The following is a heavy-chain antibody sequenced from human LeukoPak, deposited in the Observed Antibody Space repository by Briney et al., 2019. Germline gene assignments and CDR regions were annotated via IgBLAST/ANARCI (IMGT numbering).Heavy chain of an antibody. CDR2: IYPGDSDT. CDR1: GYSFTSHW. V-gene: IGHV5-51*01. Sequence: GESLKISCKGSGYSFTSHWIGWVRQMPGKGLEWMGIIYPGDSDTRYSPSFQGQVTISADKSISTAYLQWSSLKASDTAMYYCARLRAYSGYDYALRDYDYWGQGTLVTVSS. CDR3: ARLRAYSGYDYALRDYDY. J-gene: IGHJ4*02. D-gene: IGHD5-12*01.